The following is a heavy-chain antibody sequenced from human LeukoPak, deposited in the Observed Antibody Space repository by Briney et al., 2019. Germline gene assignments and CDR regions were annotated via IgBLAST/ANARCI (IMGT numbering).Heavy chain of an antibody. CDR2: IYSGGST. Sequence: PGGSLRLSCAASGFIVSTNYMSWVRQAPGKGLEWVSVIYSGGSTNYADSVKGRFTISRDNSKNTLYLQMNSLRAEDTAVYYCARELQYHYYENWGQGTLVTVSS. D-gene: IGHD4-11*01. V-gene: IGHV3-53*01. CDR1: GFIVSTNY. J-gene: IGHJ4*02. CDR3: ARELQYHYYEN.